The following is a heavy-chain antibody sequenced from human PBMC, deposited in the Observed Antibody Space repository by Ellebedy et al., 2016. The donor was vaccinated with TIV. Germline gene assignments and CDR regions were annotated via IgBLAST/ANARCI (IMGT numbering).Heavy chain of an antibody. CDR1: GFTFSSYA. Sequence: GESLKISCAASGFTFSSYAMRWVRQAQDKRLEWVAVISYDGSNQYYADSVKGRFTISRDNSKNTLYLQMNSLRAEDTAVYYCASAVRKEYYYYGMDVWGQGTTVTVSS. J-gene: IGHJ6*02. CDR3: ASAVRKEYYYYGMDV. V-gene: IGHV3-30-3*01. D-gene: IGHD6-19*01. CDR2: ISYDGSNQ.